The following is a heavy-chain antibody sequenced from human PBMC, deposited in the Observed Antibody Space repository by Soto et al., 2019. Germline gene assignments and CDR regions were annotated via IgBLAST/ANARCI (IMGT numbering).Heavy chain of an antibody. Sequence: SETLSLTCTVSGGSISCYYWSWIRQPPGKGLEWIGYIYYSGSTNYNPSLKSRVTISVDTSKNQFSLRLSSVTAADTAVYYCASSPAVYYYYYMDVWGKGTTVTVS. J-gene: IGHJ6*03. CDR1: GGSISCYY. CDR3: ASSPAVYYYYYMDV. V-gene: IGHV4-59*08. CDR2: IYYSGST. D-gene: IGHD2-15*01.